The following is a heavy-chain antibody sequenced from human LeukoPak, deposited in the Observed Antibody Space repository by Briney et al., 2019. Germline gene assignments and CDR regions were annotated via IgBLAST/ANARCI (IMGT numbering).Heavy chain of an antibody. Sequence: PGGSLRLSCVVSGFTFSDYWMHWVRQAPGKGLVWVSRINSDGRNTDYADSVKGRFTISRDNAKNTLYLQMSSLRAEDTAMYYCAKGGVDYWGQGTLVTVSS. CDR1: GFTFSDYW. V-gene: IGHV3-74*01. CDR2: INSDGRNT. J-gene: IGHJ4*02. D-gene: IGHD2-8*01. CDR3: AKGGVDY.